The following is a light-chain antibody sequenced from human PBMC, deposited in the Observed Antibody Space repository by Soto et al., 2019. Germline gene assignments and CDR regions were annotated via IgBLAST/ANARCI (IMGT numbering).Light chain of an antibody. CDR2: GAS. CDR1: QSVSSSY. CDR3: QQYGSSGT. V-gene: IGKV3-20*01. J-gene: IGKJ1*01. Sequence: EIVLTQSPATLSLSPGERATLSCRASQSVSSSYLAWYQQKPGQAPRLLIYGASTRATGIPGRFSGSGSGTDFTLTISRLEPEDFAVYYCQQYGSSGTFGQGTKVDIK.